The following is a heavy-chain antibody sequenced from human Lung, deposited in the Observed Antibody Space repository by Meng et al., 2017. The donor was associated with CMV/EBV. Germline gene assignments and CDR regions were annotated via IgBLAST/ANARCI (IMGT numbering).Heavy chain of an antibody. CDR1: TFIGCY. J-gene: IGHJ5*02. CDR2: INPNSGST. Sequence: TFIGCYTHCVRQSPGPRLEWMGWINPNSGSTNYAQKSQVRVTMSREAATSKAYLALSRLRSAAAAVYFCARAPMLSGRYFVVFWFAPWGQGTLVTVSS. CDR3: ARAPMLSGRYFVVFWFAP. D-gene: IGHD1-26*01. V-gene: IGHV1-2*02.